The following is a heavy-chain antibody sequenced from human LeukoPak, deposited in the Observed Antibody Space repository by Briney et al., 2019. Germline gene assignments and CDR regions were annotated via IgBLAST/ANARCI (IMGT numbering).Heavy chain of an antibody. J-gene: IGHJ4*02. CDR3: AKDSHWILFDD. CDR1: GFTFDDYA. CDR2: IGGSGIRT. V-gene: IGHV3-23*01. D-gene: IGHD2-2*03. Sequence: GGSLRLPCAASGFTFDDYAMHWVRQAPGKGLEWVSGIGGSGIRTYCADSVKGRFTISRDNSKNTLYLQMNSLRDEDTAVYYCAKDSHWILFDDWGQGTLVTVSS.